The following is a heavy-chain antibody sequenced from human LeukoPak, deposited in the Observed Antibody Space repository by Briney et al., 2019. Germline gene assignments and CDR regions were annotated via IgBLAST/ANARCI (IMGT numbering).Heavy chain of an antibody. J-gene: IGHJ5*02. Sequence: GSLRLSCAASGFTFSSYSMNWVRQAPGKGLEWVSSISSSSSYIYYADSVKGRFTISRDNSKNTLYLQMNSLRADDTAVYYCARSPTAINGYFDPWGQGTLVTVSS. CDR2: ISSSSSYI. CDR1: GFTFSSYS. CDR3: ARSPTAINGYFDP. V-gene: IGHV3-21*04. D-gene: IGHD2-2*01.